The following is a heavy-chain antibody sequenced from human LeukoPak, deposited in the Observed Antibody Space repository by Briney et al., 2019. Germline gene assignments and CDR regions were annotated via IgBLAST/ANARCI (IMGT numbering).Heavy chain of an antibody. Sequence: SETLSLTCTVSGCSISTYYWSWIRQPPGEGLEWIGYIYYSGSTNYNPSLKSRVTISVDTSKNQFSLKLSSVTAADTAVYYCARADIVVVPAAKYYYGMDVWGQGTTVTVSS. CDR1: GCSISTYY. J-gene: IGHJ6*02. CDR3: ARADIVVVPAAKYYYGMDV. CDR2: IYYSGST. D-gene: IGHD2-2*01. V-gene: IGHV4-59*01.